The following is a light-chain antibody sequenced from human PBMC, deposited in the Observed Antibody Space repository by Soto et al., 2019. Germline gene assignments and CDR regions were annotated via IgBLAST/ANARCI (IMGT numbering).Light chain of an antibody. CDR1: QSLVNSDGNTY. J-gene: IGKJ1*01. Sequence: EVVMTQSPLSLPVTLGQPASISCRSSQSLVNSDGNTYLNWFHPRPGQSPRRLIYKVSKRDSGVPDRFSVSGSGTDFTLRISRVEAEDTGVYYFMQGSHWPRTFGQGTRVEIK. CDR2: KVS. CDR3: MQGSHWPRT. V-gene: IGKV2-30*01.